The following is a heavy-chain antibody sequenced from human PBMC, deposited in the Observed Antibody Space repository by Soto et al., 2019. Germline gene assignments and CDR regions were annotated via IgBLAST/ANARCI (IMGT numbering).Heavy chain of an antibody. CDR1: GYTFTSYA. CDR3: ARDGYCSGGSCYRVLDY. V-gene: IGHV1-3*01. J-gene: IGHJ4*02. CDR2: INAGNGNT. Sequence: ASVKVSCKASGYTFTSYAMHWVRQAPGQRLEWMGWINAGNGNTKYSQKFQGRVTITRDTSASTAYMELSSLRSEDTAVYYCARDGYCSGGSCYRVLDYWGQGTLVTVSS. D-gene: IGHD2-15*01.